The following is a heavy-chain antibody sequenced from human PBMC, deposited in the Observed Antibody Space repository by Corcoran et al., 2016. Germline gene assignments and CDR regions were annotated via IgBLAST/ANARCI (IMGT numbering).Heavy chain of an antibody. Sequence: QVQLQESGPGLVKPSGTLSLTCAVSGGSISSSNWWSWVRQPPGKGLEWIGEIYHSGSTNYNPSLKSRVTISVDKSKNQFSLKLSSVTAADTAVYYWARRGSSWSPYYYYGMDVWGQGTTVTVSS. J-gene: IGHJ6*02. CDR3: ARRGSSWSPYYYYGMDV. CDR2: IYHSGST. V-gene: IGHV4-4*02. CDR1: GGSISSSNW. D-gene: IGHD6-13*01.